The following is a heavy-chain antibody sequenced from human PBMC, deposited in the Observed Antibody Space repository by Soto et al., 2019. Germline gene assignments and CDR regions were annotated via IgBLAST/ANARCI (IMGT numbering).Heavy chain of an antibody. V-gene: IGHV3-30-3*01. CDR3: ARDDEDGSYCDLGY. CDR2: ILHDGNNK. D-gene: IGHD3-10*01. J-gene: IGHJ4*02. CDR1: GFTISNYI. Sequence: QVQLVESWGGVVQPGRSLRLSCAASGFTISNYIMHWVRQAPGKGLEWVAMILHDGNNKYYADSVKGRFTISRDNSKNTLYLQMNSLRTEDTAMYYCARDDEDGSYCDLGYWGQGTLVTVSS.